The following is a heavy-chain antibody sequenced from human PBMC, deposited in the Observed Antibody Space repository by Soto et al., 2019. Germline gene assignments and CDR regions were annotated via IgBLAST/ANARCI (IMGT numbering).Heavy chain of an antibody. CDR2: ISGSGGST. CDR1: GFTFSSYA. Sequence: EVQLLESGGGLVQPGGSLRLSCAASGFTFSSYAMSWVRQAPGKGLEWVSAISGSGGSTYYADSVKGRFTISRDNSKNTLYLQMNSLRAEDTAVYYCAAQYYYFWSGYYMNNWFDPWGQGTLVTVSS. J-gene: IGHJ5*02. D-gene: IGHD3-3*01. CDR3: AAQYYYFWSGYYMNNWFDP. V-gene: IGHV3-23*01.